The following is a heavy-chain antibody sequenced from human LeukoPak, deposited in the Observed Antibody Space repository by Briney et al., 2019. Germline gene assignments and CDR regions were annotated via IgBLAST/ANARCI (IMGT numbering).Heavy chain of an antibody. D-gene: IGHD3-22*01. CDR2: ISGSGGST. J-gene: IGHJ4*02. V-gene: IGHV3-23*01. CDR3: AKDHYYYDSSGYCYFDY. CDR1: GGSISSSN. Sequence: ETLSLTCAVSGGSISSSNWWSWVRQAPGKGLEWVSAISGSGGSTYYADSVKGRFTISRDNSKNTLYLQMNSLRAEDTAVYYCAKDHYYYDSSGYCYFDYWGQGTLVTVSS.